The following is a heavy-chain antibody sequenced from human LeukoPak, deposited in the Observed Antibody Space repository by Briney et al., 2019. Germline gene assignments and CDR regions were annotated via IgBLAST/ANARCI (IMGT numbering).Heavy chain of an antibody. J-gene: IGHJ6*02. CDR1: GYTLTELS. V-gene: IGHV1-24*01. CDR3: ATDLRAVAGYYYYGMDV. CDR2: FDPEDGET. Sequence: ASVKVSCKVSGYTLTELSMHWVRQAPGKGLEWMGGFDPEDGETIYAQKFQGRVTMTEDTSTDTADMELSSLRPEDTAVYYCATDLRAVAGYYYYGMDVWGQGTTVTVSS. D-gene: IGHD6-19*01.